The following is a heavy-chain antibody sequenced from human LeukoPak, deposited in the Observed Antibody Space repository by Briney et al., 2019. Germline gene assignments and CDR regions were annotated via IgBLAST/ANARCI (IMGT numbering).Heavy chain of an antibody. Sequence: KPSETLSLTCAVYGGSFSGYYWRWIRQPPGKGLEWIGEINHSGSTNYNPSLKSRVTISENKSKNQFSLKLSSVTAADTAVYYCWGGPKKYCSSTSCSNWFDPWGQGTLVTVSS. CDR1: GGSFSGYY. J-gene: IGHJ5*02. V-gene: IGHV4-34*01. D-gene: IGHD2-2*01. CDR3: WGGPKKYCSSTSCSNWFDP. CDR2: INHSGST.